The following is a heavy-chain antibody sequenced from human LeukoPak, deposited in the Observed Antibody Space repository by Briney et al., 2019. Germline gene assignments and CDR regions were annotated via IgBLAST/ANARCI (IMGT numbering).Heavy chain of an antibody. Sequence: ASVKVSCKAFGYTFTGYYMHWVRQAPGQGLEWMGWINPNSGGTNYAQKFQGRVTMTRDTSITTAYMELSRLISDDTAVYYCARGRTTVTPGDYWGQGTLVTVSS. CDR1: GYTFTGYY. J-gene: IGHJ4*02. V-gene: IGHV1-2*02. D-gene: IGHD4-17*01. CDR3: ARGRTTVTPGDY. CDR2: INPNSGGT.